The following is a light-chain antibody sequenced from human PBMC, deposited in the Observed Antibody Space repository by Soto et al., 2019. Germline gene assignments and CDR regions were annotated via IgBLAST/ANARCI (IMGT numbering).Light chain of an antibody. CDR3: QQYEAYPLT. V-gene: IGKV1-5*03. CDR1: QSINSW. Sequence: DIQLTQSPSTLSESVGDRVTITCRASQSINSWLAWYQQKPGKAPKLLLYKASSLESGVPSRFSGRGSGTEFTLTISTLQPDDFATYYCQQYEAYPLTFGGGTKVEI. J-gene: IGKJ4*01. CDR2: KAS.